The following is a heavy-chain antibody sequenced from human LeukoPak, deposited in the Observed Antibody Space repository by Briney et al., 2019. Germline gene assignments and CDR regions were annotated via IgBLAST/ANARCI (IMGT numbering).Heavy chain of an antibody. Sequence: ASVKVSCKASGYTSTGYYMHWVRQAPGQGLEWMGWIKPNSGGTNYAQKFQGRVTMTRDTSISTAYMELSRLRSDDTAVYYCARDQALGGSYTPLVYFDYWGQGTLVTVSS. CDR3: ARDQALGGSYTPLVYFDY. CDR1: GYTSTGYY. J-gene: IGHJ4*02. D-gene: IGHD1-26*01. V-gene: IGHV1-2*02. CDR2: IKPNSGGT.